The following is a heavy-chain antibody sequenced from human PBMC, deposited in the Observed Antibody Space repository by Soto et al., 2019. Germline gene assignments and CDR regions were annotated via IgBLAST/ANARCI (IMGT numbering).Heavy chain of an antibody. CDR2: ISYSGST. D-gene: IGHD3-10*02. V-gene: IGHV4-61*01. CDR3: ARNADFSMYYFDY. CDR1: GDSVSSGSYY. Sequence: QVQLLESGPGLVKPSETLSLTCTVSGDSVSSGSYYWSWIRQPPGKGLEWIGYISYSGSTNYNPSLKSRVTISVDMFKNQFSLKLSSVTAADTAVYYCARNADFSMYYFDYWGQGTLVTVSS. J-gene: IGHJ4*02.